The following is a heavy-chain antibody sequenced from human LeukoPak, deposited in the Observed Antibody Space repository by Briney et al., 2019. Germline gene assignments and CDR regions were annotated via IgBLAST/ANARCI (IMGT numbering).Heavy chain of an antibody. V-gene: IGHV3-21*01. D-gene: IGHD1-26*01. J-gene: IGHJ4*02. CDR2: IAISGTYI. CDR3: ARDLSATARAYDY. CDR1: GFILSDYN. Sequence: GGSLRLSRAASGFILSDYNMNWVRQAPGKGLEWVSFIAISGTYITYADSVKGRFTISRDNAKNSLYLQKNSLRAEDTAVYYCARDLSATARAYDYWGQGTLVTVSS.